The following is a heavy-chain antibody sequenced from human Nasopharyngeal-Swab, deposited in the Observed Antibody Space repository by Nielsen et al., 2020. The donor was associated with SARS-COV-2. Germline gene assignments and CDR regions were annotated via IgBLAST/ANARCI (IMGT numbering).Heavy chain of an antibody. V-gene: IGHV3-9*01. J-gene: IGHJ3*01. CDR1: GFTFEDYA. CDR3: AKAEYFGDGSSGWYSAFDL. D-gene: IGHD6-19*01. Sequence: SLKISCVASGFTFEDYAMHWVRQAPGKGLEWVSGISWNTGSKNYADSVKGRFTISRDNANNSLYLQMNSLRPEDTALYFCAKAEYFGDGSSGWYSAFDLWGQGTMVTVSS. CDR2: ISWNTGSK.